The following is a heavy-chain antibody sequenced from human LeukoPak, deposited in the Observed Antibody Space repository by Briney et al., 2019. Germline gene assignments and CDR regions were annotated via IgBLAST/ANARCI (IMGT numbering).Heavy chain of an antibody. CDR3: AKVSNGNYAGDAFDI. CDR2: ISGGGGST. Sequence: PGRSLRLSCAASGFTFDDYAMHWVRQAPGKGLEWVSAISGGGGSTYYADSVKGRFTISRDNSKNTLYLQMSSLRADDTAVYYCAKVSNGNYAGDAFDIWGQGTMVTVSS. D-gene: IGHD1-7*01. CDR1: GFTFDDYA. J-gene: IGHJ3*02. V-gene: IGHV3-23*01.